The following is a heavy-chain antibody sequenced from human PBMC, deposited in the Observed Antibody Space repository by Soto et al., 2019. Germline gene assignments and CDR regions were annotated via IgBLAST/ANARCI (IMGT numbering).Heavy chain of an antibody. CDR2: IYYSGST. CDR1: GGSISSGGYY. CDR3: ARDGRLGYCSSTSCYSSHYGMDV. V-gene: IGHV4-31*03. Sequence: TLSLTCTVSGGSISSGGYYWSWIRQHPGKGLEWIGYIYYSGSTYYSPSLKSRVTISVDTSKNQFSLKLSSVTAADTAVYYCARDGRLGYCSSTSCYSSHYGMDVWGHGTTVTVSS. D-gene: IGHD2-2*02. J-gene: IGHJ6*02.